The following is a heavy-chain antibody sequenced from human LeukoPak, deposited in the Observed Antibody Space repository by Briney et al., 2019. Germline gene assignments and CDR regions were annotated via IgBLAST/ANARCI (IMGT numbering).Heavy chain of an antibody. CDR3: AREGAVAGTDY. V-gene: IGHV3-74*01. J-gene: IGHJ4*02. D-gene: IGHD6-19*01. CDR2: INSDGSST. Sequence: GGSLRLSCAASGFTFSSYWMHWVRQAPGKGLVWVSRINSDGSSTSCADSVKGRFTISRDNAKNTLYLQMNSLRAEDTAVYYCAREGAVAGTDYWGQGTLVTVSS. CDR1: GFTFSSYW.